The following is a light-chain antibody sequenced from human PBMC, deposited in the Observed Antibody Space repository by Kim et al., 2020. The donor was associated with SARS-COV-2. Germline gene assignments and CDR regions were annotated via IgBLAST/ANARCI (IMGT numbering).Light chain of an antibody. Sequence: QAGLTQPPSVSKDLRQTATLTCTGNSNNVGNQGAAWLQQHQGHPPKLLSYRNNNRPSGISERFSASRSGNTASLTITGLQPEDEADYYCSTWDSYLHARVFGGGTKLTVL. CDR1: SNNVGNQG. V-gene: IGLV10-54*01. CDR2: RNN. J-gene: IGLJ2*01. CDR3: STWDSYLHARV.